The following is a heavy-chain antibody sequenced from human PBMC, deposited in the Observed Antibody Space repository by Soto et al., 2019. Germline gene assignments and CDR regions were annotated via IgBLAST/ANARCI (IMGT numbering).Heavy chain of an antibody. CDR2: IYYSGST. CDR3: ATYKAVAGPRDAFDI. Sequence: SETLSLTCTVSGGSISSYYWSWIRQHPGKGLEWIGYIYYSGSTYYNPSLKSRVTISVDTSKNQFSLKLSSVTAADTAVYYGATYKAVAGPRDAFDIWGQTTMVTISS. CDR1: GGSISSYY. D-gene: IGHD6-19*01. J-gene: IGHJ3*02. V-gene: IGHV4-59*06.